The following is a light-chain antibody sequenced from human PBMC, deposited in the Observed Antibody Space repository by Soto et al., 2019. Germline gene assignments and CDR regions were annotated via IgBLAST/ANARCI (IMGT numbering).Light chain of an antibody. J-gene: IGKJ1*01. CDR1: QNIRSY. CDR2: ATS. CDR3: QQGYTTRWT. Sequence: DIQMTQSPTSLSASVGDRVTITCRASQNIRSYLNWYQQIPGKAPNLLIYATSILQTGVPSRFSGSGTGTDFTLTINGLQTEDFATYYCQQGYTTRWTFGPGTKVEIK. V-gene: IGKV1-39*01.